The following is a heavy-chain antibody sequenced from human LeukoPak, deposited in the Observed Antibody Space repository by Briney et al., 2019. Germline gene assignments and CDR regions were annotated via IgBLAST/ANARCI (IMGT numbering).Heavy chain of an antibody. J-gene: IGHJ4*02. V-gene: IGHV3-23*01. Sequence: GGSLRLSCAASGFTFSSCAMSWVRQAPGKGLEWVSAISGSGGRPYYADSVKGRFTISSDNSKNTLYLQMNSLRAEDTAVYYCARHPEPGYCSSTSCHESCFDYWGQGTLVTVSS. D-gene: IGHD2-2*01. CDR1: GFTFSSCA. CDR2: ISGSGGRP. CDR3: ARHPEPGYCSSTSCHESCFDY.